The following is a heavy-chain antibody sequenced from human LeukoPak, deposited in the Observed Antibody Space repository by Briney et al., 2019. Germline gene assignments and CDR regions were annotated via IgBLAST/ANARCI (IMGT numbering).Heavy chain of an antibody. CDR2: IYYSGST. V-gene: IGHV4-61*01. J-gene: IGHJ6*02. CDR1: GDSISSGYY. Sequence: SETLSLTCTVSGDSISSGYYWGWIRPPPGKGVEWIGYIYYSGSTNYNPSLKSRVTISVDTSKNQFSLKLRSVTAADTAVYFCARDVPSYGDYHYYYYGMDVWGQGTTVTVSS. D-gene: IGHD4-17*01. CDR3: ARDVPSYGDYHYYYYGMDV.